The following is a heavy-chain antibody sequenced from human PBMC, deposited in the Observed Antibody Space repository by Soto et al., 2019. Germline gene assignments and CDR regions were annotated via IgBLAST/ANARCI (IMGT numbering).Heavy chain of an antibody. CDR2: ISSNSAYI. CDR3: TRDASRDSSARGWFDP. Sequence: PGGSLRLSCAASGFTLRSFTMNGVRQAPGKGLEWVSTISSNSAYIYYTDALRGRFTISRDNAKNSLHLQMNSLRAEDTAVYYCTRDASRDSSARGWFDPWGPGTLVTVSS. V-gene: IGHV3-21*01. D-gene: IGHD6-13*01. J-gene: IGHJ5*02. CDR1: GFTLRSFT.